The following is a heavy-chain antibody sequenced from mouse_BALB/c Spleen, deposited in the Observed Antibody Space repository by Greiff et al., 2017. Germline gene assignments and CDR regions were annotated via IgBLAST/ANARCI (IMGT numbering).Heavy chain of an antibody. CDR3: ARSVGGREDY. CDR1: GFNIKDTY. V-gene: IGHV14-3*02. J-gene: IGHJ4*01. D-gene: IGHD3-3*01. CDR2: IDPANGNT. Sequence: VQLQQSGAELVKPGASVELSCTASGFNIKDTYMHWVKQRPEQGLEWIGRIDPANGNTKYDPKFQGKATITADTSSNTAYLQLSSLTSEDTAVYYCARSVGGREDYWGQGTSVTVSS.